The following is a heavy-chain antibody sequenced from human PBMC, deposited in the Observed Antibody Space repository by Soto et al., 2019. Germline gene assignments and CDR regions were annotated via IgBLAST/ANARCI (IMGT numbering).Heavy chain of an antibody. D-gene: IGHD2-8*01. J-gene: IGHJ5*02. V-gene: IGHV1-24*01. Sequence: SXKVSYKVPGYTXNELSMDWVRQAPGKGLVWMGRFGPEDGETIYAQKFQVRVNINDDTSTDTDYMEMTSLRSEDTAVYYCATGVLCWFDPWGHGIVVTAPS. CDR3: ATGVLCWFDP. CDR2: FGPEDGET. CDR1: GYTXNELS.